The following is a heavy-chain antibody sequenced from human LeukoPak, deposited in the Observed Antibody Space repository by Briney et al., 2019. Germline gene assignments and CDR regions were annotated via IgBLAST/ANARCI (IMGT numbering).Heavy chain of an antibody. CDR2: ISSSSSTI. CDR3: ARAIAVAGTFRGG. CDR1: GFTFSSYS. V-gene: IGHV3-48*04. J-gene: IGHJ4*02. Sequence: PGGSLRLSCAASGFTFSSYSMNWVRQAPGKGLEWVSYISSSSSTIYYADSVKGRFTISRDNAKNSLYLQMNSLRAEDTAVYYCARAIAVAGTFRGGWGQGTLVTVSS. D-gene: IGHD6-19*01.